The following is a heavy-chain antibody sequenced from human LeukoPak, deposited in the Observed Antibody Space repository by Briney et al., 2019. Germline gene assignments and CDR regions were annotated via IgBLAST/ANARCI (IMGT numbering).Heavy chain of an antibody. D-gene: IGHD3-22*01. CDR3: AKRGVVIRVILVGFHKEAYYFDS. J-gene: IGHJ4*02. V-gene: IGHV3-23*01. Sequence: GGSLRLSCAGSGITLTNYGMTWVRQAPGKGLEWVAGISDTGGRTNSVDSVKGRFTISRDNPKNTLYLPVNSLRAEDTDVYFCAKRGVVIRVILVGFHKEAYYFDSWGQGALVTVSS. CDR1: GITLTNYG. CDR2: ISDTGGRT.